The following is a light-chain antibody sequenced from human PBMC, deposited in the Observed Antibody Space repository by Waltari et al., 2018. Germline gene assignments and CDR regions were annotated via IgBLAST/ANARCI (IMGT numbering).Light chain of an antibody. CDR2: DFS. J-gene: IGLJ3*02. CDR3: LSYTTTNTWL. V-gene: IGLV2-14*03. Sequence: QSALTQPASAPASAGQSITISSTATRSDVGFYNYFSWYQQHPGKAPKVILYDFSKRPSGVSNRFSGSKSGNTASLTISGLQAEDEADYFCLSYTTTNTWLFGGGTRLTVI. CDR1: RSDVGFYNY.